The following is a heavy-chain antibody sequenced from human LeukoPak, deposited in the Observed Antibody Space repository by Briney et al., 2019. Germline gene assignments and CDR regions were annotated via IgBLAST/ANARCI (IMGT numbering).Heavy chain of an antibody. CDR2: MKQDGSEK. V-gene: IGHV3-7*04. CDR1: GFSFSGYW. Sequence: GGSLRLSCSASGFSFSGYWMSWVRQAPGKGLEWVANMKQDGSEKYYVDSVKGQFTISRDNAKNSLYLQMNSLSAEDTAVYYCARGGSGSYPDFDYRGQGTLVTVAS. CDR3: ARGGSGSYPDFDY. J-gene: IGHJ4*02. D-gene: IGHD3-10*01.